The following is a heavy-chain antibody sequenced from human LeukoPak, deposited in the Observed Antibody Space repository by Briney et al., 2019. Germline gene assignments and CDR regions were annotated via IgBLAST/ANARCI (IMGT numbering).Heavy chain of an antibody. J-gene: IGHJ3*02. Sequence: ASVKVYCKASGYTFTSYYMHWGRQAPGQGLEWMGIINPSGGSTSYAQKFQGRVTMTRDTSTSTVYMELSSLRSEDTAVYYCARVYGSGSRYKVGAFDIWGQGTMVTVSS. D-gene: IGHD3-10*01. CDR2: INPSGGST. CDR3: ARVYGSGSRYKVGAFDI. CDR1: GYTFTSYY. V-gene: IGHV1-46*01.